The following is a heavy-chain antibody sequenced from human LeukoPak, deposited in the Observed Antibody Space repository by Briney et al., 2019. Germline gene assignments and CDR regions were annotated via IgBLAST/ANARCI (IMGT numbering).Heavy chain of an antibody. V-gene: IGHV1-8*03. J-gene: IGHJ5*02. CDR3: ARGLRYYYDSSGYWDNWFDP. CDR2: MNPNSGNT. D-gene: IGHD3-22*01. CDR1: GYTFTSYD. Sequence: ASVKVSCKASGYTFTSYDINWVRQATRQGLEWMGLMNPNSGNTGYAQKFQGRGTITRNTSISTAYMELSSLRSEDTAVYYCARGLRYYYDSSGYWDNWFDPWGQGTLVTVSS.